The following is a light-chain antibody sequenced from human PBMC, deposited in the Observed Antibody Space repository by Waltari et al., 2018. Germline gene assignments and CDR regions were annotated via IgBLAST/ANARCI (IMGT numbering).Light chain of an antibody. CDR1: QSISSY. CDR3: QQSYSTLRYT. Sequence: DIQMTQSPSSLSASVGDRVTITCRASQSISSYLNWNQQKPGKAPKRLIYAASSLQSGVPSRFGGSGSGTDFTLAISSLQPEDFATYYCQQSYSTLRYTFGQGTRLEIK. V-gene: IGKV1-39*01. CDR2: AAS. J-gene: IGKJ2*01.